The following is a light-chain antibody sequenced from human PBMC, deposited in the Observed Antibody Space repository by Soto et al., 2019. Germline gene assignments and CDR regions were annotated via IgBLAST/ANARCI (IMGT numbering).Light chain of an antibody. J-gene: IGKJ4*01. CDR1: QGIYSR. Sequence: DIQMTQSPSSVSASVGDTVTITCRASQGIYSRLAWYQQKPGKAPELLIYATSTLQNGVPSRFSGSGFGTDFTLSISSLQPEDSASYFCQQTDDFPLTSGGGTKVEI. V-gene: IGKV1D-12*01. CDR2: ATS. CDR3: QQTDDFPLT.